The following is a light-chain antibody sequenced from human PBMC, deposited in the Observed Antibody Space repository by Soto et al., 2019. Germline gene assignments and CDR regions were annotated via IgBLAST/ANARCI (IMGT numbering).Light chain of an antibody. V-gene: IGKV3-20*01. J-gene: IGKJ2*01. Sequence: EIVLTQSPGTLSLSPGERATLSCRASQSVSSAYLAWYQQKPGQAPRLLIYGAFSRATGIPDRFSGYGSGTDFTLTITGLEAEDFAGYYCEQYGSSFTFGQGTKLQIK. CDR2: GAF. CDR3: EQYGSSFT. CDR1: QSVSSAY.